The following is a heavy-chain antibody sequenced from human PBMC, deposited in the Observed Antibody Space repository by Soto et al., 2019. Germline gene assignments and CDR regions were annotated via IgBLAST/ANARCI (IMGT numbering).Heavy chain of an antibody. CDR3: ANPQTYYDFWSGYPAAFDY. D-gene: IGHD3-3*01. CDR2: ISGSGGIT. Sequence: GGSLSLSCAASGFTFSSYAMSWVRQAPGKGLEWVSAISGSGGITYYADSVKGRFTISRDNSNNTLYLQMNSLRAEDTAVYYCANPQTYYDFWSGYPAAFDYWGQGTLVTVSS. J-gene: IGHJ4*02. CDR1: GFTFSSYA. V-gene: IGHV3-23*01.